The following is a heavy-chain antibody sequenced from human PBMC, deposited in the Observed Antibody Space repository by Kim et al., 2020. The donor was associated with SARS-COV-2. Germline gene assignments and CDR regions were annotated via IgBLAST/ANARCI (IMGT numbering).Heavy chain of an antibody. CDR1: GGSISSSSYY. Sequence: SETLSLTCTVSGGSISSSSYYWGWIRQPPGKGLEWIGSIYYSGSTYYNPSLKSRVTISVDTSKNQFSLKLSSVTAADTAVYYCARSYSGSYWDYWGQGTLVTVSS. D-gene: IGHD1-26*01. V-gene: IGHV4-39*01. J-gene: IGHJ4*02. CDR3: ARSYSGSYWDY. CDR2: IYYSGST.